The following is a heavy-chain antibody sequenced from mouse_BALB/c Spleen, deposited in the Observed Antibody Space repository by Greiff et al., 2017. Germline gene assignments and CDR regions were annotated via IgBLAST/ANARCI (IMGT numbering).Heavy chain of an antibody. CDR1: GDSITSGY. CDR3: ARSDYGNYGDYAMDY. D-gene: IGHD2-1*01. CDR2: ISYSGST. V-gene: IGHV3-8*02. J-gene: IGHJ4*01. Sequence: DVQLQESGPSLVKPSQTLSLTCSVTGDSITSGYWNWIRKFPGNKLEYMGYISYSGSTYYNPSLKSRISITRDTSKNQYYLQLNSVTTEDTATYYCARSDYGNYGDYAMDYWGQGTSVTVSS.